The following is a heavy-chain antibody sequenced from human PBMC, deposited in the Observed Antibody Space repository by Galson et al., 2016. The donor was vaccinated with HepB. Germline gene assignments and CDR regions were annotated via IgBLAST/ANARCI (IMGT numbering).Heavy chain of an antibody. D-gene: IGHD3-22*01. CDR3: ARVYYANTGYKFFDL. V-gene: IGHV3-48*02. J-gene: IGHJ4*02. CDR2: IGSRSDNI. Sequence: LRLSCAASGFIFSSYNMNWVRQAPGKGLEWISYIGSRSDNIQYVDSVMGRFTISRDNAENSLYLQMNSLRDDDTAMYYCARVYYANTGYKFFDLWGQGTLVTVSS. CDR1: GFIFSSYN.